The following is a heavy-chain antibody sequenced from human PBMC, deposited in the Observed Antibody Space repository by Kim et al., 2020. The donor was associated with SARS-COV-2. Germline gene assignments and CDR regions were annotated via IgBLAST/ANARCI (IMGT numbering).Heavy chain of an antibody. Sequence: ASVKVSCKASGYTFTSYGISWVRQAPGQGLEWMGWISAYNGNTNYAQKLQGRVTMTTDTSTSTAYMELRSLRSDDTAVYYCARAPYDILTPYYYYYYGMDVWGQGTTITVSS. CDR1: GYTFTSYG. V-gene: IGHV1-18*01. CDR3: ARAPYDILTPYYYYYYGMDV. J-gene: IGHJ6*02. D-gene: IGHD3-9*01. CDR2: ISAYNGNT.